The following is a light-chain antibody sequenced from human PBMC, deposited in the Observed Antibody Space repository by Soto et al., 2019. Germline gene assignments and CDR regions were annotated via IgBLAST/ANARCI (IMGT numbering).Light chain of an antibody. CDR1: QSVPNNY. CDR3: QQYGPSTT. V-gene: IGKV3-20*01. J-gene: IGKJ1*01. CDR2: GSS. Sequence: EIVLTQSPGTLSLSPGERATLSCRASQSVPNNYLSWYQQKPDQAPLLLVFGSSFRAYVVTDRFSGSGSGTDFTITSIRLEHEDVAVYQWQQYGPSTTFGQGTKVEIK.